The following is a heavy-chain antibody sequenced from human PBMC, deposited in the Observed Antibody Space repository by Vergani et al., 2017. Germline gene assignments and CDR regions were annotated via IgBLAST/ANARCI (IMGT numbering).Heavy chain of an antibody. V-gene: IGHV4-59*02. J-gene: IGHJ4*02. CDR3: ARFPHDY. Sequence: VQLKESGPGLVKPSETLSLTCTVSSGSVSNYYWSWIRQPPGKGLEWIGYIYFSGSTKYNPSFKSRVTMSVDTSRNRFSLELTSVTAADTAVYYCARFPHDYWGQGTLVTVSS. CDR2: IYFSGST. CDR1: SGSVSNYY.